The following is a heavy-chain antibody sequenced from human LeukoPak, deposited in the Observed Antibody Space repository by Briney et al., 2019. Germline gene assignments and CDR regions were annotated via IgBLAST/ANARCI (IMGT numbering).Heavy chain of an antibody. D-gene: IGHD4-11*01. CDR2: IYYSGST. Sequence: PSETLSLICTVSGGSISSGGYYWSWIRQHPGKGLEWIGYIYYSGSTYYNPSLKSRVTISVDTSKNQFSLKLSSVTAADTAVYYCARGIVNSNYVWGYFDYWGQGTLVTVSS. V-gene: IGHV4-31*03. J-gene: IGHJ4*02. CDR1: GGSISSGGYY. CDR3: ARGIVNSNYVWGYFDY.